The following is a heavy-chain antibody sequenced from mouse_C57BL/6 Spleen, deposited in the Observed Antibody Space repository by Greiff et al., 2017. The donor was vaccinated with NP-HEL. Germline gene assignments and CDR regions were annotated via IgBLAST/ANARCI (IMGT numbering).Heavy chain of an antibody. CDR2: IYPRSGNT. J-gene: IGHJ1*03. D-gene: IGHD1-1*01. CDR1: GYTFTSYG. Sequence: VKLMESGAELARPGASVKLSCKASGYTFTSYGISWVKQRPGQGLEWIGEIYPRSGNTYYNEKFKGKATLTADKSSSTAYMELRSLTSEDSAVYFCARPYYYGSSWYFDVWGTGTTVTVSS. V-gene: IGHV1-81*01. CDR3: ARPYYYGSSWYFDV.